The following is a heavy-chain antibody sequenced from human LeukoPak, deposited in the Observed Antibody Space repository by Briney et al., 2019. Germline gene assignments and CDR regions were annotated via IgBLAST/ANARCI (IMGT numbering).Heavy chain of an antibody. CDR2: VSSDGSNK. Sequence: GGSLRLSCTAYEFTFSSYVMHWVRQAPGKGLEWVAVVSSDGSNKFHADSVEGRFTISRDNSKSTLFLQMNSLRTEDTAVYYCAKAPSHDFWNGYPTTPFDCWGQGTLVTVSS. CDR3: AKAPSHDFWNGYPTTPFDC. J-gene: IGHJ4*02. D-gene: IGHD3/OR15-3a*01. V-gene: IGHV3-30*18. CDR1: EFTFSSYV.